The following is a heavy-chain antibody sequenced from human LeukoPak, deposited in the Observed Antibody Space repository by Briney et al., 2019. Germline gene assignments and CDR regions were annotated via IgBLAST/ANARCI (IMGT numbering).Heavy chain of an antibody. CDR2: IKQDGSEK. CDR3: AKERDYYDSSGYYNGGFDP. D-gene: IGHD3-22*01. Sequence: GGSLRLSCAASGFTFSSYWMSWVRQAPGKGLEWAANIKQDGSEKYYVDSVKGRFTISRDNAKNSLYLQMNSLRAEDTAVYYCAKERDYYDSSGYYNGGFDPWGQGTLVTVSS. CDR1: GFTFSSYW. J-gene: IGHJ5*02. V-gene: IGHV3-7*03.